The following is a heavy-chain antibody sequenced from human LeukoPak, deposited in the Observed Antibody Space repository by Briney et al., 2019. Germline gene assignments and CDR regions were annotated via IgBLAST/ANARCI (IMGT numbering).Heavy chain of an antibody. CDR2: ISGSGGST. CDR3: AKGDYYDSSYDY. J-gene: IGHJ4*02. D-gene: IGHD3-22*01. Sequence: GGSLRLSCAASGFTLSSYAMSWVRQAPGKGLEWVSAISGSGGSTYYADSVKGRFTISRDNSKNTLYLQMNSLRAEDTAVYYCAKGDYYDSSYDYWGQGTLVTVSS. CDR1: GFTLSSYA. V-gene: IGHV3-23*01.